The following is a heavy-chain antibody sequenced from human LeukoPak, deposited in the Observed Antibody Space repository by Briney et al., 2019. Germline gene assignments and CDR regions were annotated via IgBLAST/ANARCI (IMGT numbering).Heavy chain of an antibody. CDR1: GFTFSSYS. V-gene: IGHV3-21*01. CDR3: ARDTEYYYDSSGYAFDV. D-gene: IGHD3-22*01. J-gene: IGHJ3*01. Sequence: AGGSLRLSCAASGFTFSSYSMNWVRQAPGKGLEWVSSISSSSSYIYYADSVKGRFTISRDNAKNSLYLQMNSLRAEDTAVYYCARDTEYYYDSSGYAFDVWGQGTMVTVSS. CDR2: ISSSSSYI.